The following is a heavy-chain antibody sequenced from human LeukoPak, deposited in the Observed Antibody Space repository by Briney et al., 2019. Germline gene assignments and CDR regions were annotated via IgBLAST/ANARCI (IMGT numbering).Heavy chain of an antibody. D-gene: IGHD2-2*01. CDR1: GFTFSTYG. Sequence: PGRSLRLSCAASGFTFSTYGMHWVRQAPGKGLEWVAVISYDGSNKYYADSVKGRFTISRDNSKNTLYLQMNSLRAEDTAVYYCAKDRSSTTSCSNYWGRGTLVTVSS. CDR3: AKDRSSTTSCSNY. CDR2: ISYDGSNK. J-gene: IGHJ4*02. V-gene: IGHV3-30*18.